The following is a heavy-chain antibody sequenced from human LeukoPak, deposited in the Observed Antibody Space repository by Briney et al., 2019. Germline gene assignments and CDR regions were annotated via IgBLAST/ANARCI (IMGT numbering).Heavy chain of an antibody. J-gene: IGHJ4*02. Sequence: GGSLRLSCAASGFTFSSYCMHWVRQAPGKGLEWVAVICYDGSNKYYADFMKGRFTISRDNAKNTLYLQMNSLRAEDTAVYFCARSSSPRKGAFDYWGQGTLVTASS. CDR2: ICYDGSNK. CDR1: GFTFSSYC. V-gene: IGHV3-33*01. D-gene: IGHD6-13*01. CDR3: ARSSSPRKGAFDY.